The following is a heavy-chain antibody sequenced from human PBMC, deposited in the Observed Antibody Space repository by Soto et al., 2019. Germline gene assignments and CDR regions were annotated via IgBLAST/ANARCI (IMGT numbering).Heavy chain of an antibody. CDR2: ISAYNGNT. J-gene: IGHJ4*02. CDR1: GYTFTSYG. Sequence: ASVKVSCKASGYTFTSYGISWVRQAPGQGLEWMGWISAYNGNTNYAQKLQGRVTMTTDTSTSTAYMKLRSLRSDDTAVYYCARDQFRSSWSSSDYWGQGTLVTVSS. V-gene: IGHV1-18*01. D-gene: IGHD6-13*01. CDR3: ARDQFRSSWSSSDY.